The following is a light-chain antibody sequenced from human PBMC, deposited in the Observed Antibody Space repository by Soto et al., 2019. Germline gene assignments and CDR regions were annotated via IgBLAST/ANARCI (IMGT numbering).Light chain of an antibody. V-gene: IGKV1-5*03. CDR3: QHYNRYSEE. Sequence: DIQMTQSPSTLSGSVGDRVTITCRASQTISSWLAWYQQKPGKAPKLLIYKASTLKSGVPSRFSGSGPGTEFTLTTSSLQPDDFATYSCQHYNRYSEEFRHGTKVDIK. CDR2: KAS. J-gene: IGKJ1*01. CDR1: QTISSW.